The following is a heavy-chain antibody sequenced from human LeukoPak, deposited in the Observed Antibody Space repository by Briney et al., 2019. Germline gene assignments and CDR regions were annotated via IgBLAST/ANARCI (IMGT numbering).Heavy chain of an antibody. J-gene: IGHJ4*02. CDR1: GGSFSGYY. CDR3: ARRLSGYDY. D-gene: IGHD5-12*01. Sequence: SQTLSLTCAVYGGSFSGYYSSCVRHPPGEWREWIGEINHSGSTNYNPALKSRVTISVDTSKNQFSLKLSSVTAADTAVYYCARRLSGYDYWGQGTLVTVSS. CDR2: INHSGST. V-gene: IGHV4-34*01.